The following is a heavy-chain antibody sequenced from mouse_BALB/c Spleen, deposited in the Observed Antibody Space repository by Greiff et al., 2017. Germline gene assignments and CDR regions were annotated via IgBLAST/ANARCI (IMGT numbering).Heavy chain of an antibody. Sequence: QVQLKESGPGLVAPSQSLSITCTVSGFSLTSYGVHWVRQPPGKGLEWLGVIWAGGSTNYNSALMSRLSISKDNSKSQVFLKMNSLQTDDTAMYYCARSYYRYDENAMDYWGQGTSVTVSS. V-gene: IGHV2-9*02. CDR3: ARSYYRYDENAMDY. J-gene: IGHJ4*01. CDR1: GFSLTSYG. D-gene: IGHD2-14*01. CDR2: IWAGGST.